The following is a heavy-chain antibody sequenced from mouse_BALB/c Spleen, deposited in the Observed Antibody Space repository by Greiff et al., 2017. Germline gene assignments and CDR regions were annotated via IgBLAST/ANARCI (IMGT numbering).Heavy chain of an antibody. CDR2: ISYSGST. J-gene: IGHJ2*01. D-gene: IGHD2-10*02. V-gene: IGHV3-8*02. Sequence: EVKLEESGPSLVKPSQTLSLTCSVTGDSITSGYWNWIRKFPGNKLEYMGYISYSGSTYYNPSLKSRISITRDTSKNQYYLQLNSVTTEDTATYYCARKGSMVTHFDYWGQGTTLTVSS. CDR3: ARKGSMVTHFDY. CDR1: GDSITSGY.